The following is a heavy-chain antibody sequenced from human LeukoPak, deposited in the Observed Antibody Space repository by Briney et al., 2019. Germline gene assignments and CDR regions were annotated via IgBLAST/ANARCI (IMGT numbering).Heavy chain of an antibody. CDR3: ARHEVRGARSFDY. V-gene: IGHV4-39*01. CDR2: IYYTGTT. CDR1: GGSISSSYY. Sequence: SETLSLTCTVSGGSISSSYYWGWLRQPPGQGLEWIATIYYTGTTYYSPSLKRRVTISVDTSKNQFSLRLRSVTAADTAVYYCARHEVRGARSFDYWGQGSLVPVSS. D-gene: IGHD3-10*01. J-gene: IGHJ4*02.